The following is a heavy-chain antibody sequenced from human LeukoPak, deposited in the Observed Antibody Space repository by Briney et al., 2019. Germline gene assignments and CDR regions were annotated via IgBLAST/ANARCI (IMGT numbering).Heavy chain of an antibody. J-gene: IGHJ6*03. Sequence: GESLKISCKGSGYSFTSYWIGWVRQMPGKGLEWMGIIYPGDSDTRYSPSFQGQVTISADKSISTAYLQWSSLKASDTAMYYCARSPSRRSSSWTPDYYMDVWGKGTTVTVSS. D-gene: IGHD6-13*01. CDR2: IYPGDSDT. V-gene: IGHV5-51*01. CDR1: GYSFTSYW. CDR3: ARSPSRRSSSWTPDYYMDV.